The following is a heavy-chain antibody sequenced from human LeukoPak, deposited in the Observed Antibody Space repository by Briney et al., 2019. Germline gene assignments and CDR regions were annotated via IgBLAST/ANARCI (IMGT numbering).Heavy chain of an antibody. CDR3: ARSAYGDSHFDY. Sequence: ASVKVSCKASGYTFTSYGISWVRQAPGQGLEWMGWISAYNGNTNYAQKLQGRVTMTTDTSTSTAYMELSSLRSEDTAVYYCARSAYGDSHFDYWGQGTLVTVSS. J-gene: IGHJ4*02. V-gene: IGHV1-18*01. CDR2: ISAYNGNT. D-gene: IGHD4-17*01. CDR1: GYTFTSYG.